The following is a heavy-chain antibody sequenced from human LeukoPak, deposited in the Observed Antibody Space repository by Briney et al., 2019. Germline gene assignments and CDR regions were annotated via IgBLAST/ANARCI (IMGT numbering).Heavy chain of an antibody. V-gene: IGHV4-59*01. Sequence: SETLSLTCTVSGGSISSYYWSWIRQLPGKGLEWIGYIYYSGSTNYNPSLKSRVTISVDTSKNQFSLKLSSVTAADTAVYYCARHSGYDVDYWGQGTLVTVSS. D-gene: IGHD5-12*01. CDR2: IYYSGST. CDR1: GGSISSYY. CDR3: ARHSGYDVDY. J-gene: IGHJ4*02.